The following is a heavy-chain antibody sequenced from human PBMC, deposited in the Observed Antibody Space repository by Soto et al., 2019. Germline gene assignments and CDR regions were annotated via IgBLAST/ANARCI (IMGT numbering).Heavy chain of an antibody. D-gene: IGHD2-15*01. CDR2: MNQDGSKR. CDR1: GFAFSQYW. J-gene: IGHJ4*02. CDR3: ARDMGLIGYSSECDY. V-gene: IGHV3-7*01. Sequence: EVQFVESGGDLVQPGGSLRLSCAASGFAFSQYWINWVRQSPGKGLEWVAIMNQDGSKRYYGASVMGRFTISRDNGKNSLYLQMNSLRDDDTAIYFCARDMGLIGYSSECDYWGLGTRVTVTS.